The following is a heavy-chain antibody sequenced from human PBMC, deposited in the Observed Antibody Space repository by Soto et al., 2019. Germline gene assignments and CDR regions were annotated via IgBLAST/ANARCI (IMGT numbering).Heavy chain of an antibody. CDR3: ARNRLRQYYYGMDV. V-gene: IGHV5-51*01. CDR2: IYPGDSDT. Sequence: PRESLKISCQGSGYSFANYWIAWVRQMPGKGLEWVGVIYPGDSDTRYSPSFRGQVTISADKSISHVYLQWSSLKASDTAMYYCARNRLRQYYYGMDVWGQGTTVTVSS. D-gene: IGHD3-10*01. J-gene: IGHJ6*02. CDR1: GYSFANYW.